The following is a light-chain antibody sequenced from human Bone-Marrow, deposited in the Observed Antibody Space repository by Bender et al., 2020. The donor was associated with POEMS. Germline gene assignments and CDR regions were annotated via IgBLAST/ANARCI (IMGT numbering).Light chain of an antibody. V-gene: IGLV3-21*03. J-gene: IGLJ2*01. CDR1: NIGSKS. Sequence: SYVLTQPPSVSVAPGKTARITCGGKNIGSKSVHWYQQKPGQAPVLVVYDDSDRPSGIPERFSGSNSGNTATLTISGTQAMDEADYYCQAWDSSTQEVFGGGTKLTVL. CDR2: DDS. CDR3: QAWDSSTQEV.